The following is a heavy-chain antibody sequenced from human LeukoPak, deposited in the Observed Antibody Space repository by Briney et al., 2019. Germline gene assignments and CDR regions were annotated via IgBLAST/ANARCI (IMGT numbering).Heavy chain of an antibody. CDR2: IYPGDSDT. Sequence: GESLKISCKGSGYSFTTNWIGWVRQMPGKGLEWMGIIYPGDSDTRYSPSFQGQVTISADRSLSTAYLQWSSLKASDTAMYYCATYAGTSSKFFLHWGQGTLVTVSS. CDR3: ATYAGTSSKFFLH. V-gene: IGHV5-51*01. J-gene: IGHJ1*01. D-gene: IGHD3-10*01. CDR1: GYSFTTNW.